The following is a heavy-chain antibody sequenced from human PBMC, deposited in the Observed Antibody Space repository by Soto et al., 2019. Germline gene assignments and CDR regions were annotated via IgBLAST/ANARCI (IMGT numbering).Heavy chain of an antibody. D-gene: IGHD2-2*01. J-gene: IGHJ5*02. CDR3: AKAPRQLPKYNWFDP. Sequence: PGGSLRLSCAASGFTFSSYAMHWVRQAPGKGLEYVSAISSNGGSTYYADSVKGRFTISRDNSKNTLYLQMNSLRAEDMAVYYCAKAPRQLPKYNWFDPWGQGTLVTVSS. CDR2: ISSNGGST. CDR1: GFTFSSYA. V-gene: IGHV3-64*02.